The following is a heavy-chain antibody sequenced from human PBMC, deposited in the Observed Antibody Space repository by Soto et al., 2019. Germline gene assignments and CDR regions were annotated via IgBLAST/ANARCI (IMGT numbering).Heavy chain of an antibody. CDR1: GFTFSSYA. CDR2: ISGSGGST. Sequence: EVQLLESGGGLVQPGGSLRLSCAASGFTFSSYAMSWVRQAPGKGLEWVSAISGSGGSTYYADSVKGRFTISRDNSKNTLSLQMNGLRAEDTAVYYCARDRWEQYLDYWGQGTLVTVSS. V-gene: IGHV3-23*01. D-gene: IGHD1-26*01. CDR3: ARDRWEQYLDY. J-gene: IGHJ4*02.